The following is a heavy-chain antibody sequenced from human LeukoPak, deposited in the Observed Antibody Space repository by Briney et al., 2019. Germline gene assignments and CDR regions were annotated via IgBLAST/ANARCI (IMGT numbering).Heavy chain of an antibody. CDR2: ISGSYNYT. CDR3: ARGRIAAAGTFDY. J-gene: IGHJ4*02. CDR1: RFTFSDYY. V-gene: IGHV3-11*06. Sequence: GGSLRLSCAASRFTFSDYYMSWIRQAPGKGLEWVSYISGSYNYTNYADSVKGRFTISRDNAKNSLYLQMNGLRAEDTAVYYCARGRIAAAGTFDYWGQGTLVTVSS. D-gene: IGHD6-13*01.